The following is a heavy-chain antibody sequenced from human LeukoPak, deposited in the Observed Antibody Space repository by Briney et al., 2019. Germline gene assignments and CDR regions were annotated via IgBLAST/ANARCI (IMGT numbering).Heavy chain of an antibody. D-gene: IGHD6-13*01. CDR1: GFTFSSYW. V-gene: IGHV3-7*01. Sequence: GGSLRLSCAASGFTFSSYWMSWVRQAPGKGLEWAANIKEDGSAKHYVDSVKGRFTISRDNAENSLYLQMNSLRGEDTAVYYCARDPGIAAAGTVGYFDFWGQGTLVTVSS. J-gene: IGHJ4*02. CDR3: ARDPGIAAAGTVGYFDF. CDR2: IKEDGSAK.